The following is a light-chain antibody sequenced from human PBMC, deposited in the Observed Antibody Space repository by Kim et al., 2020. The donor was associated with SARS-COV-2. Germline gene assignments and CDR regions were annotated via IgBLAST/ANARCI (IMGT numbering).Light chain of an antibody. CDR3: QSYDSSLSGARV. CDR1: SSNIGAGYD. CDR2: GNS. J-gene: IGLJ2*01. Sequence: QPVLTQPASVSGAPGQRVTISCTGSSSNIGAGYDVHWYQQLPGTAPKLLIYGNSNRPSGVPDRFSGSKSGTSASLAITGLQAEDEADYYCQSYDSSLSGARVFGGGTQLTVL. V-gene: IGLV1-40*01.